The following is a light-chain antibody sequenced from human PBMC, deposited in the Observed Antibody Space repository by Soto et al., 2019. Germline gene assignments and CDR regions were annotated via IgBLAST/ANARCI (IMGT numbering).Light chain of an antibody. CDR1: QSLLPSNGYNY. Sequence: DIVMTQSPLSLPVTPGETASISCRSSQSLLPSNGYNYLDWYLQKPGQSPQLLIYLGSSRSSGVPDRFSGSVSGTDFTLKIRRVEAEEVGEYYGMQALQIPSGITVGPGTRLEIK. CDR2: LGS. V-gene: IGKV2-28*01. CDR3: MQALQIPSGIT. J-gene: IGKJ5*01.